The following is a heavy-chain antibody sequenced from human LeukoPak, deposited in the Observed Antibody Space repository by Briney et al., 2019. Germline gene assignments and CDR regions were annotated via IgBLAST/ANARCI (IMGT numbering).Heavy chain of an antibody. J-gene: IGHJ4*02. D-gene: IGHD6-6*01. CDR1: GGSINTYY. Sequence: PSETLSLTCTVSGGSINTYYWSWLRQPAGKGLAWIEYVFYNGSTKYNPSLKSRVSISVDTSKSQFSLNLNSVTAADTAVYYCARGGGGAAHFDYWGQGTLVTVSS. CDR2: VFYNGST. V-gene: IGHV4-59*01. CDR3: ARGGGGAAHFDY.